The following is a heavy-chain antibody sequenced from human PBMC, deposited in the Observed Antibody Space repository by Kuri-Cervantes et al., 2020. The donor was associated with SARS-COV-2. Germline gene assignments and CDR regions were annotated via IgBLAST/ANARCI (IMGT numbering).Heavy chain of an antibody. J-gene: IGHJ5*02. CDR2: TSVGNGNT. Sequence: ASVKVSCKASGYTFTSYAIHWVRQAPGQRLEWMGWTSVGNGNTRYSQKFQGRITITRDTSASTAYMELRSLRSDDTAVYYCARDHLVDTAMVFDPWGQGTLVTVSS. D-gene: IGHD5-18*01. CDR1: GYTFTSYA. V-gene: IGHV1-3*01. CDR3: ARDHLVDTAMVFDP.